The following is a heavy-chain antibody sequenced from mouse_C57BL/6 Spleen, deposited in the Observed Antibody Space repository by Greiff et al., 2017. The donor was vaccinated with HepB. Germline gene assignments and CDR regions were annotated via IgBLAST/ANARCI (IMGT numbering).Heavy chain of an antibody. CDR1: GYSITSGYY. CDR2: ISYDGSN. Sequence: DVQLQESGPGLVKPSQSLSLTCSVTGYSITSGYYWNWIRQFPGNKLEWMGYISYDGSNNYNPSLKNRISITRDTSKNQFFLKLNSVTTEDTATYYCAGDYDGSYYDAMDYWGQGTSVTVSS. D-gene: IGHD1-2*01. V-gene: IGHV3-6*01. CDR3: AGDYDGSYYDAMDY. J-gene: IGHJ4*01.